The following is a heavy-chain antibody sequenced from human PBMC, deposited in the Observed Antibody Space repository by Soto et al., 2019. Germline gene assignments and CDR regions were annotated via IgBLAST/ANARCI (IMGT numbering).Heavy chain of an antibody. D-gene: IGHD1-1*01. CDR3: ARTTGYDAFDI. CDR2: ISSSSSYI. Sequence: GGSMRLSCAASGFTFSSYSMNWVRQAPGKGLEWVSSISSSSSYIYYADSVKGRFTISRDNAKNSLYLQMNSLRAEDTAVDYCARTTGYDAFDIWGQGTMVTVSS. V-gene: IGHV3-21*01. J-gene: IGHJ3*02. CDR1: GFTFSSYS.